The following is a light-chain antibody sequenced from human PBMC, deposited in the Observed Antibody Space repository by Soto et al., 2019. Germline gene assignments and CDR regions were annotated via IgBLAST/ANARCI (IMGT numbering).Light chain of an antibody. Sequence: DIQMTQSPSTLSASVGDRVSISCRASRAITNHLNWYQQKPGKAPILLVYAASTLETGVPSRFSGSGSGTHLTLTIDNLQPEDVATYFCQQNYITPLTFGGGTKVDIK. CDR1: RAITNH. J-gene: IGKJ4*01. CDR3: QQNYITPLT. CDR2: AAS. V-gene: IGKV1-39*01.